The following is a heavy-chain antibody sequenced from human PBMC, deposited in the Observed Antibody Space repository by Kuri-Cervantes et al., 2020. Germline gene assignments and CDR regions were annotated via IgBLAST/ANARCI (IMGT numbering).Heavy chain of an antibody. V-gene: IGHV3-33*08. Sequence: GESLKISCAASGFTFSSYGMHWVRQAPGKGLEWVAVIWYDGSNKYYADSVKGRFTISRDNSKNTLYLQMNSPRAEDTAVYYCARDGGLGGSLEWLPSPFDYWGQGTLVTVSS. CDR1: GFTFSSYG. J-gene: IGHJ4*02. CDR2: IWYDGSNK. D-gene: IGHD3-3*01. CDR3: ARDGGLGGSLEWLPSPFDY.